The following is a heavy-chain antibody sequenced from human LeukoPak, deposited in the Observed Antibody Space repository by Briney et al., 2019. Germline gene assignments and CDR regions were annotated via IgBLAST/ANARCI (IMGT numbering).Heavy chain of an antibody. V-gene: IGHV1-69*13. D-gene: IGHD4-17*01. CDR2: IIPIFGTA. CDR1: GYTLTELS. J-gene: IGHJ4*02. Sequence: ASVKVSCKVSGYTLTELSMHWVRQAPGQGLEWMGGIIPIFGTANYAQKFQGRVTITADESTSTAYMELSSLRSEDTAVYYCARVGVDYGDYVPNYYFDYWGQGTLVTVSS. CDR3: ARVGVDYGDYVPNYYFDY.